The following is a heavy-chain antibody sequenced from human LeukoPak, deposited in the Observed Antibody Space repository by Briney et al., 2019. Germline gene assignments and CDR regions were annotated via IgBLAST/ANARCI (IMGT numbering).Heavy chain of an antibody. CDR2: ISAYNGNT. CDR1: GYTFTSYG. CDR3: ARTIGTFDSPYYMDV. J-gene: IGHJ6*03. V-gene: IGHV1-18*01. Sequence: GASVKVSCKASGYTFTSYGISWVRQAPGQGLEWMGWISAYNGNTNYAQKLQGRVTMTTDTSTSTAYMELRSLRSDDTAVYYCARTIGTFDSPYYMDVWGKGTTVTVSS. D-gene: IGHD1-26*01.